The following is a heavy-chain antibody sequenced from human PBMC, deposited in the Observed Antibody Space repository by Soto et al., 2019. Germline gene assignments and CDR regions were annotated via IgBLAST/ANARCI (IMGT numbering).Heavy chain of an antibody. CDR2: IERDDDDK. J-gene: IGHJ6*02. V-gene: IGHV2-70*13. CDR1: GFSITSPGMS. CDR3: ARSIRGPRKFNGMDV. Sequence: SGPTLVNPTETLTLTCTFSGFSITSPGMSVSWIRQPPGRALEWLALIERDDDDKYYSTSLKTRLTISKDTRKNQVVLTMADMDPADTATYYCARSIRGPRKFNGMDVWGQGTTVTVSS. D-gene: IGHD1-20*01.